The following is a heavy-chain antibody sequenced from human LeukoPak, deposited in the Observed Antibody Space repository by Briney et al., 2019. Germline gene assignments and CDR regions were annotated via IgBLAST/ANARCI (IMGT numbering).Heavy chain of an antibody. CDR2: IYYSGST. CDR1: GGSISSSSYY. Sequence: SETLSLTCTVSGGSISSSSYYWGWIRQPPGKGLEWIGSIYYSGSTYYNPSLKSRVTISVDTSKNQFSLKLSSVTAADTAVYYCARLVAAAGGFDYWGQGTLVTVSS. D-gene: IGHD6-13*01. J-gene: IGHJ4*02. V-gene: IGHV4-39*01. CDR3: ARLVAAAGGFDY.